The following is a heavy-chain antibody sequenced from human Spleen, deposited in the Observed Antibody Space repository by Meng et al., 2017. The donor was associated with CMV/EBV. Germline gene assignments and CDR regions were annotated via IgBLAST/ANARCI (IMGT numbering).Heavy chain of an antibody. CDR3: ARDQWELLRGEGYDAFDI. J-gene: IGHJ3*02. CDR1: GFTFSSYA. CDR2: ISYDGSNK. D-gene: IGHD1-26*01. Sequence: GESLKISCAASGFTFSSYAMHWVRQAPGKGLEWVAVISYDGSNKYYADSVKGRFTISRDNSKNTLYLQMNSLRAEDTAVYYCARDQWELLRGEGYDAFDIWGQGTMVTVSS. V-gene: IGHV3-30-3*01.